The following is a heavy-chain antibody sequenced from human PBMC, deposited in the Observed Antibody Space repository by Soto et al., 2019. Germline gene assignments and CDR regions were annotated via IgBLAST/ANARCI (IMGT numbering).Heavy chain of an antibody. V-gene: IGHV3-23*01. D-gene: IGHD3-22*01. CDR3: AKGGHHFDSSAYGLQH. CDR1: GFTFNSYA. Sequence: GGSLRLSCAASGFTFNSYAMTWVRQAPGKGLEWVSSISGSGGTTNYADSVKGRFTISRDNSKNTLYLQMNSLRAEDTAVYYCAKGGHHFDSSAYGLQHWGQGTLVTVSS. CDR2: ISGSGGTT. J-gene: IGHJ1*01.